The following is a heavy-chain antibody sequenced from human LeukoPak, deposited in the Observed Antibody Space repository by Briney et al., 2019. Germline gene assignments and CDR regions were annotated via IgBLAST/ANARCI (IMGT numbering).Heavy chain of an antibody. CDR3: ARGPVTRYCTGGSGHWVLDP. CDR1: GGSFSGNY. J-gene: IGHJ5*02. D-gene: IGHD2-8*02. Sequence: PSETLSLTCAVFGGSFSGNYWNWIRQPPGKGLEWIGKINHGGSTNYNPSLKSRVTISVDTSKDQFSLNLSSVTAADTAVYYCARGPVTRYCTGGSGHWVLDPWGQGTLVTVSS. V-gene: IGHV4-34*01. CDR2: INHGGST.